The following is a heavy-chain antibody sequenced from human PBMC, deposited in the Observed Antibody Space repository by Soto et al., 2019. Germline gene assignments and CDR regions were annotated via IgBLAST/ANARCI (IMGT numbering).Heavy chain of an antibody. CDR2: INHSGST. CDR3: ARAAPRYCSSASCYCARDY. D-gene: IGHD2-15*01. Sequence: QVQLQQWGAGLLKPSETLSLTCAVYGGSFSGYYWSWIRQPPGKGLEWIGEINHSGSTNYNPSLKSRVTIAVDASNNQISLKTTSVTTADTAVYYCARAAPRYCSSASCYCARDYWGQGTLVTVSS. CDR1: GGSFSGYY. V-gene: IGHV4-34*01. J-gene: IGHJ4*02.